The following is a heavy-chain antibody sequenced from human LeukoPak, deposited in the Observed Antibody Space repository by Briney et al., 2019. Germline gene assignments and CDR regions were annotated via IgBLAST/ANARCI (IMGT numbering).Heavy chain of an antibody. V-gene: IGHV3-30-3*02. D-gene: IGHD2-15*01. J-gene: IGHJ4*02. CDR2: ISYDGSDK. Sequence: GGSLRLSCAASGFTFSDYTMHWVRQTPGKGLEWVAGISYDGSDKYYADSVKGRFTISRDNSKNTLYLQMDSLRVEDTALYYCAKIDFPMVVASTPGYWGQGTLVTVSS. CDR1: GFTFSDYT. CDR3: AKIDFPMVVASTPGY.